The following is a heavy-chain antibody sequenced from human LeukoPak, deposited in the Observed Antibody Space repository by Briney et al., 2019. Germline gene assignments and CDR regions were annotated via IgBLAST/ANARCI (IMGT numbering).Heavy chain of an antibody. D-gene: IGHD6-13*01. CDR1: GYTYTSYD. J-gene: IGHJ4*02. Sequence: ASVKVSCKASGYTYTSYDINWVRQATGQGLEWMGWMNPNSGNTGYAQKFQGRVTMTRNTSISTAYMELSSLRSEDTAVYYCARAASYSSSGKTRKNYYFDYWGQGTLVTVSS. CDR3: ARAASYSSSGKTRKNYYFDY. CDR2: MNPNSGNT. V-gene: IGHV1-8*01.